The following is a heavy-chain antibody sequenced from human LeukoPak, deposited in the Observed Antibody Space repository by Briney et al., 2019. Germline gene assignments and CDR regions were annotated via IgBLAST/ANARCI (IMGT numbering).Heavy chain of an antibody. J-gene: IGHJ4*02. D-gene: IGHD7-27*01. CDR1: GITVSSNY. CDR2: VYSGGST. Sequence: PGGSLRLSCAASGITVSSNYMTWVRQAPGKGLEWVAVVYSGGSTRYADSVKGRFTISRDNSKKTLSLQMNSLRAEDTAVYYCARDNNWGSTHYWGQGTLVTVSS. V-gene: IGHV3-66*01. CDR3: ARDNNWGSTHY.